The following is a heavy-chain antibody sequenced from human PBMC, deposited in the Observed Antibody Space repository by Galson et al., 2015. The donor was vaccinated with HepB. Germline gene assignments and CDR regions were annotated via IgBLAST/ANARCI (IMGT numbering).Heavy chain of an antibody. CDR2: IRSKAYGGTT. D-gene: IGHD6-13*01. CDR3: TRPDGIAAAGRPFDY. V-gene: IGHV3-49*03. J-gene: IGHJ4*02. Sequence: SLRLSCAASGFTFGDYAMSWFRQAPGKGLEWVGFIRSKAYGGTTEYAASVKGRFTISRDDSKSIAYLQMNSLKTEDTAVYYCTRPDGIAAAGRPFDYWGQGTLVTVSS. CDR1: GFTFGDYA.